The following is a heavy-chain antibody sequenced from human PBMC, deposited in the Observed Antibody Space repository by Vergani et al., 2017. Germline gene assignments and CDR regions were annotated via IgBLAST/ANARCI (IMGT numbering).Heavy chain of an antibody. CDR1: GGSISSSSYY. CDR3: AREGGYSYGGQGY. J-gene: IGHJ4*02. Sequence: QLQLQESGPGLVKPSETLSLTCTVSGGSISSSSYYWGWIRQPPGKGLEWIGSIYYSGSTYYNPSLKSRVTISVDTSKNQFSLKLSSVTAADTAVYYCAREGGYSYGGQGYWGQGTLVTVSS. V-gene: IGHV4-39*02. CDR2: IYYSGST. D-gene: IGHD5-18*01.